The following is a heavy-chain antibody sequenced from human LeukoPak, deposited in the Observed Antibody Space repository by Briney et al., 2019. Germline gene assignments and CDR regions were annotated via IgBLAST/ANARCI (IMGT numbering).Heavy chain of an antibody. CDR2: IYTSGST. CDR1: GGSISSGSFY. CDR3: ARGMGYYDAFDI. V-gene: IGHV4-61*02. Sequence: PSETLSLTCTVSGGSISSGSFYWSWIRQPAGKGLEWIGRIYTSGSTNYNPSLKSRVTISVDTSKNQFSLKLSSVTAADTAVYYCARGMGYYDAFDIWGQGTMVTVSS. D-gene: IGHD5-18*01. J-gene: IGHJ3*02.